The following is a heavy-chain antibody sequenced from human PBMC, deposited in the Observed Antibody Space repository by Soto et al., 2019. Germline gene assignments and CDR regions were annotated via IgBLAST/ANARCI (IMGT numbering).Heavy chain of an antibody. Sequence: GGSLRLSCAASGFTFSSYAMSWVRQAPGKGLEWVSAISGSGGSTYYADSVKGRFTISRDNSKNTLYLQMNSLRAEDTSVYYCATWGNSLFDYWGQGTLVTVSS. V-gene: IGHV3-23*01. D-gene: IGHD4-4*01. CDR3: ATWGNSLFDY. CDR2: ISGSGGST. CDR1: GFTFSSYA. J-gene: IGHJ4*02.